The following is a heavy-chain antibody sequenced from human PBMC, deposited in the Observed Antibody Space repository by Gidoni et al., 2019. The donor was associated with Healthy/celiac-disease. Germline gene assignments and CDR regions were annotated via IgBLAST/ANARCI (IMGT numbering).Heavy chain of an antibody. J-gene: IGHJ6*02. Sequence: EVQLLEYGGGLVQAGGSLRLSCAAHGTTFSSDAMSWVRQAPGTGLEWVSAISGSGGSTYYADSVKGRFTISRDNSKNTLYLQLTSLRAEDTAVYYCAKVTACSSTSCPAYYYYYGMDVWGQGTTVTVSS. D-gene: IGHD2-2*01. CDR1: GTTFSSDA. CDR3: AKVTACSSTSCPAYYYYYGMDV. CDR2: ISGSGGST. V-gene: IGHV3-23*01.